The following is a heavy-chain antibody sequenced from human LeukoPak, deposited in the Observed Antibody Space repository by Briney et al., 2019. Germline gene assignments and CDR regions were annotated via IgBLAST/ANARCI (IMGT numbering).Heavy chain of an antibody. CDR2: ISSSSSYI. J-gene: IGHJ4*02. Sequence: PGGSLRLSCAASGFTFSSYSMNWVRQAPGKGLEWVSSISSSSSYIYYADSVKGRFTISRDNAKNSLYLQMNSLRAEDTAVYYCARDSPDSSGWPDYWGQGTLVTVSS. V-gene: IGHV3-21*01. D-gene: IGHD6-19*01. CDR1: GFTFSSYS. CDR3: ARDSPDSSGWPDY.